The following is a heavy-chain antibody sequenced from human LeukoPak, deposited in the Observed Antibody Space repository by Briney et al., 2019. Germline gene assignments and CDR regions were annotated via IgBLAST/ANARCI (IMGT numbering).Heavy chain of an antibody. CDR3: AKDHEGVQLLLYY. CDR2: ISYDGSNK. V-gene: IGHV3-30*04. Sequence: GGSLRLSCAASGFTFSSYAMHWVRQAPGKGLEWVGLISYDGSNKYNAGSVKGRFTVSRDNSKNTLYLQLNSLRAEDTAVYYCAKDHEGVQLLLYYWGQGTLVTVSS. D-gene: IGHD2-2*01. J-gene: IGHJ4*02. CDR1: GFTFSSYA.